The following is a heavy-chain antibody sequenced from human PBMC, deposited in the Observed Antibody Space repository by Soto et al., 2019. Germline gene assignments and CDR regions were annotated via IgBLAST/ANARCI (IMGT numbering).Heavy chain of an antibody. CDR1: GFTFSRHT. J-gene: IGHJ4*02. CDR2: ISYDGSNK. Sequence: QVQLEESGGGVVQPGRSLRLSCAASGFTFSRHTMHWVRQAPGKGLEWVASISYDGSNKYYADSVKGRFTISRDNSKNTLSGQMDRLRAEDTAVYYCARDRLRLGELSLLGYFDYWGQGTLVTVSS. CDR3: ARDRLRLGELSLLGYFDY. D-gene: IGHD3-16*02. V-gene: IGHV3-30*04.